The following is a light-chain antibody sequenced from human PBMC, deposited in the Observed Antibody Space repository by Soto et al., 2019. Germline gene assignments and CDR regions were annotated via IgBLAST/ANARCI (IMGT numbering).Light chain of an antibody. Sequence: DIQMTQSPSTLSASVGDRVTITCRASQSISNWLAWYQQKPGKAPRLLIYRAFSLEGGVPSRYSGSGSGTEFTLTISNLHPADFATYYCQQYNSYSQTFGQGTKVEIK. CDR2: RAF. CDR3: QQYNSYSQT. CDR1: QSISNW. J-gene: IGKJ1*01. V-gene: IGKV1-5*03.